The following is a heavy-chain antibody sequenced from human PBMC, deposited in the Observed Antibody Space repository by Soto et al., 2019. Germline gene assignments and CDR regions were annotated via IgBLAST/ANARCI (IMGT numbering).Heavy chain of an antibody. Sequence: QVQLVESGGGVVQPGRSLRLSCAASGFTFSSYGMHWVRQAPGKGLEWVAVISYDGSNKYYADSVKGRFTISRDNSKNTMYRQMNSLRAEDTAVYYCAKPKAIVLVPAAEQWLVPDDWGQGTLVTVSS. V-gene: IGHV3-30*18. J-gene: IGHJ4*02. CDR3: AKPKAIVLVPAAEQWLVPDD. CDR1: GFTFSSYG. CDR2: ISYDGSNK. D-gene: IGHD2-2*01.